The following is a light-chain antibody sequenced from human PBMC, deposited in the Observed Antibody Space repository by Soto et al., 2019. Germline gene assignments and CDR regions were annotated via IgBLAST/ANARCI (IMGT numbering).Light chain of an antibody. CDR2: GAS. Sequence: EIALTQSPGTLSLSPGERATLACRASQSVTSSHLAWYQQKPGQAPRLVIYGASGRAPGIPDRFSGSGSGTDFTLTISRLEPEDFAVYYCQQYGSSPITFGQGNDWRL. CDR3: QQYGSSPIT. J-gene: IGKJ5*01. CDR1: QSVTSSH. V-gene: IGKV3-20*01.